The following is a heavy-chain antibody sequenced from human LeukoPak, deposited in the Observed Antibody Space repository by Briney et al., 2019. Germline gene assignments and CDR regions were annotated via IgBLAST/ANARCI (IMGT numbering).Heavy chain of an antibody. CDR3: ARGATRYYYYYHMDV. CDR1: GGSISSYY. D-gene: IGHD5-24*01. J-gene: IGHJ6*03. V-gene: IGHV4-59*01. Sequence: SETLSLTCTVSGGSISSYYWSWLRQPPGKGLEWIGYIYYSGSTNYNPSLKSRVTISVDTSKNRFSLELSSVTAADTAVYYCARGATRYYYYYHMDVWGKGTTVTVSS. CDR2: IYYSGST.